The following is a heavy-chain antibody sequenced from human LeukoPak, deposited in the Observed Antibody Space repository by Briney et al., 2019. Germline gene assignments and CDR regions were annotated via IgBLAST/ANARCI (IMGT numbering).Heavy chain of an antibody. CDR1: GFTINIYA. CDR2: ISATGGST. Sequence: GGSLRLTCAASGFTINIYAMSWVRQGPGKGLEWVSFISATGGSTYYADSVKGRFTISRDNSKNTLYLQMNSLRAEDTAVYYCAKRDGGCCCSYWGQGPLVTVSS. J-gene: IGHJ4*02. D-gene: IGHD2-15*01. CDR3: AKRDGGCCCSY. V-gene: IGHV3-23*01.